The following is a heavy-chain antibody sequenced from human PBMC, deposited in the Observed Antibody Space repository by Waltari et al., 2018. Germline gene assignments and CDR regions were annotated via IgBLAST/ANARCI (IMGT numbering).Heavy chain of an antibody. D-gene: IGHD6-13*01. CDR3: ARDGGSSWYMNY. CDR1: GYTITDYY. V-gene: IGHV1-2*02. J-gene: IGHJ4*02. CDR2: IGPGSVVT. Sequence: QVLLVQSGAEVKKPGASVRVSCKASGYTITDYYIHWVRQAPGQGLEWLGGIGPGSVVTNYAQTCQGRVTMTGDASISTVYMDLNSLRSDDTAIYYCARDGGSSWYMNYWGQGTLVTVSS.